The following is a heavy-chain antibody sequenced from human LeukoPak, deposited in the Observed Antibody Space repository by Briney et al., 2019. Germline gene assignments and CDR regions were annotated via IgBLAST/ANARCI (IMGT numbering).Heavy chain of an antibody. D-gene: IGHD5-12*01. CDR2: ISSSTSYI. CDR3: ARDRPWLHPDFAY. V-gene: IGHV3-21*01. CDR1: RFTFSSYS. Sequence: GGSVRRSCAASRFTFSSYSMDWVRQAPGKGLEWVSSISSSTSYIYYADSVKGRFTISRDNAKNSLYLQINSLSAEDTAVYDCARDRPWLHPDFAYWSEGTLVTVSS. J-gene: IGHJ4*02.